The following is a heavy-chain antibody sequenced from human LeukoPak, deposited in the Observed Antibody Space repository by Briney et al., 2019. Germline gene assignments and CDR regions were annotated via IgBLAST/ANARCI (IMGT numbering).Heavy chain of an antibody. CDR3: AREALDSSGLFDY. CDR2: ISYDGSNK. J-gene: IGHJ4*02. V-gene: IGHV3-30*04. Sequence: GRSLRLSCAASGFTFSSYAMHWVRQAPGKGLEWVAVISYDGSNKYYADSVKGRFTISRDNSKNTLYLQMNGLRVEDTAVYYCAREALDSSGLFDYWGQGTLVTVSS. D-gene: IGHD3-22*01. CDR1: GFTFSSYA.